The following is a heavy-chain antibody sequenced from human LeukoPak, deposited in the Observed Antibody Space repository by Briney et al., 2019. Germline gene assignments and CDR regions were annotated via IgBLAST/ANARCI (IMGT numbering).Heavy chain of an antibody. CDR1: GYSISSGCY. J-gene: IGHJ4*02. V-gene: IGHV4-38-2*01. D-gene: IGHD3-10*01. Sequence: SETLSLTCAVSGYSISSGCYWGWIRQPPGKGLEWIGSIYHSGSTYYNPSLKSRVTISVDTSKNQFSLKLSSVTAADTAVYYCARRSLYYYGSGSYSDYWGQGTLVTVSS. CDR2: IYHSGST. CDR3: ARRSLYYYGSGSYSDY.